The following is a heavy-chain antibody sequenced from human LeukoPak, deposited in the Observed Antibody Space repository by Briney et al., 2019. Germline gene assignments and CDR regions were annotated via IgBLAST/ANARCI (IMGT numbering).Heavy chain of an antibody. CDR2: ITGSGGWA. J-gene: IGHJ4*02. V-gene: IGHV3-23*01. D-gene: IGHD5-12*01. Sequence: GGSLRLSCAASGLTFSSYAMMWLRQAPGQGLEWVSAITGSGGWALYADSVKGRFTISRDNSKNTLYLQMSSLRAEDTAVYCCAKVAATITIDYWGQGTLVTVSS. CDR1: GLTFSSYA. CDR3: AKVAATITIDY.